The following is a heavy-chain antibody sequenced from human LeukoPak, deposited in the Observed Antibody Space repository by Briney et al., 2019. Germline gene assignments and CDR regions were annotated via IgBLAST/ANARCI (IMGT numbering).Heavy chain of an antibody. CDR1: GGTFSSYA. D-gene: IGHD5-24*01. CDR2: ILPIFGIA. J-gene: IGHJ4*02. CDR3: ARDSVRDGYNSH. Sequence: SVKVLCKASGGTFSSYAISWVRQAPGQGLEWMGRILPIFGIAHYAQKFQGRVTINEDKSKSTAYLELSSLRSEDTAVYYCARDSVRDGYNSHWGQGTLVTVSS. V-gene: IGHV1-69*04.